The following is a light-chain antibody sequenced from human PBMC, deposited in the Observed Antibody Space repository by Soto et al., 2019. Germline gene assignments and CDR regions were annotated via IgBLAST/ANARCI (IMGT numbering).Light chain of an antibody. J-gene: IGLJ1*01. CDR2: EVS. V-gene: IGLV2-14*01. CDR3: SSYTSSTTYV. Sequence: QSVLTQPASVSGSPGQSITISCTGTSSDVGAYNYVSWYQQHPGKAPKLIIYEVSNRPAGVSNRFSGSKSGNTASLTISGLQAEDEADYHCSSYTSSTTYVFATATKV. CDR1: SSDVGAYNY.